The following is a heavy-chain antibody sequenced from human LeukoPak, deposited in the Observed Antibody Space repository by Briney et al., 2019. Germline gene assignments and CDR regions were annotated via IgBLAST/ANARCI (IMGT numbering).Heavy chain of an antibody. CDR3: AMYSSGWPVDY. V-gene: IGHV4-34*01. Sequence: SETLSLTCAVYGGSSSGYYWSWIRQPPGKGLEWIGEINHSGSTNYNRSLKSRVTISVDTSKNQYSLKLSSVTAADTAVYYCAMYSSGWPVDYWGQGTLVTVSS. CDR1: GGSSSGYY. CDR2: INHSGST. J-gene: IGHJ4*02. D-gene: IGHD6-19*01.